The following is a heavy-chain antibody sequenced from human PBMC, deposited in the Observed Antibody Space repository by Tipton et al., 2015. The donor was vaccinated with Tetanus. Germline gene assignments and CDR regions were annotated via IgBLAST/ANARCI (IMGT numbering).Heavy chain of an antibody. J-gene: IGHJ4*02. CDR1: GSSINTGHY. D-gene: IGHD3-10*01. CDR2: IYHNGST. V-gene: IGHV4-38-2*01. Sequence: TLSLTCAVSGSSINTGHYWGWIRQSPGKGLEWIGSIYHNGSTYSNPLFQSRVTISLDSSKNQFSLRLNSVTAADTAVYYCAKFLVTFGSNRPLFDYWGQGTLVTVSS. CDR3: AKFLVTFGSNRPLFDY.